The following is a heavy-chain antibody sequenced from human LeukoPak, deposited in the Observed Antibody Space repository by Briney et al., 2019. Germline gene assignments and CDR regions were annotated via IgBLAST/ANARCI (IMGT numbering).Heavy chain of an antibody. J-gene: IGHJ4*02. CDR2: ISSSGTTI. CDR1: GFSFSDYY. Sequence: PGGSLRLSCAVSGFSFSDYYMSWIRQAPGKGLEWVSYISSSGTTIYYADSVKGRFTISRDNAKKSLYLQMSSLRAEDTAVYYCARNRGYGGYDSDYWGQGTLVTVSS. V-gene: IGHV3-11*01. CDR3: ARNRGYGGYDSDY. D-gene: IGHD5-12*01.